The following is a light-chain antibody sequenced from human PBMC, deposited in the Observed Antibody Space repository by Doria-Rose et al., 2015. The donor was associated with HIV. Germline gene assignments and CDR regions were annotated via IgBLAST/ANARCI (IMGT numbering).Light chain of an antibody. CDR2: DGS. CDR3: HQYGTSWT. CDR1: QSFSSTY. Sequence: TQSPGTLSLSPGERATLSCRASQSFSSTYLAWYQQKPGQAPSLLIYDGSTRATGIPDRFSAGGSGTDFTHNINRLEPEDFALYYCHQYGTSWTFGKGTKVE. J-gene: IGKJ1*01. V-gene: IGKV3-20*01.